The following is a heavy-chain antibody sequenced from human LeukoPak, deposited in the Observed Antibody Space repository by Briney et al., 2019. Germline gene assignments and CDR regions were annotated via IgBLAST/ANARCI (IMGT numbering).Heavy chain of an antibody. CDR2: IYYTGTT. CDR1: SGSIISVNHY. D-gene: IGHD6-13*01. J-gene: IGHJ3*02. V-gene: IGHV4-39*07. Sequence: SETLSLTCAVSSGSIISVNHYWGWIRQPPGKGLEWIGGIYYTGTTFHNPSLKSRVTLSADTSKNQFSLNLRSVTAADSAVYYCARDLLDSSSWSSGDAFDIWGQGTMVTVSS. CDR3: ARDLLDSSSWSSGDAFDI.